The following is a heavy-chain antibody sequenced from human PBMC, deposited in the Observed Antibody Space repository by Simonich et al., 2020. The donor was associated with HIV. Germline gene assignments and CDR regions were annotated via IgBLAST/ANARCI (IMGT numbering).Heavy chain of an antibody. Sequence: QVQLQQWGAGLLKPSETLSLTCAVYGGSFIGYYWRWIRQPPGKGLEWFGEINHSGITNYKASLNSRATISVDKSKNQFSLKLSSVTAADTAIYYCARRDRELILYFDYWGQGNLVTVSS. CDR3: ARRDRELILYFDY. CDR1: GGSFIGYY. J-gene: IGHJ4*02. D-gene: IGHD3-3*01. CDR2: INHSGIT. V-gene: IGHV4-34*01.